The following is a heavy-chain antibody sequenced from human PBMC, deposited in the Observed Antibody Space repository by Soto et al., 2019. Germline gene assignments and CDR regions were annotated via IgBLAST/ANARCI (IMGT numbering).Heavy chain of an antibody. D-gene: IGHD5-18*01. CDR1: GGSISSGGYY. Sequence: QVQLQESGPGLVKPSQTLSLTCTVSGGSISSGGYYWSWIRQHPGKGMEWIGYIYYSGSTYYNPSLKSRVTIAVDTSKNQFSLKLSSVTAADTAVYYCARSGYSYGPNPLLYWGQGTLVTVSS. CDR3: ARSGYSYGPNPLLY. V-gene: IGHV4-31*03. J-gene: IGHJ4*02. CDR2: IYYSGST.